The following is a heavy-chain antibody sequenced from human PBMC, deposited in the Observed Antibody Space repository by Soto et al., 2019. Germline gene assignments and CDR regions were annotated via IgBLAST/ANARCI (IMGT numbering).Heavy chain of an antibody. CDR2: ISSGSNYI. V-gene: IGHV3-21*01. CDR3: ARDYGKLNP. D-gene: IGHD2-15*01. J-gene: IGHJ5*02. Sequence: EVQLVESGGGLVKPGGSLRLSCAASGFTFSTYTMNWVRQTPGKGLEWVSSISSGSNYIYYADSLKGRFTISRDNAKNSLYLQMNSLRAEDTAVYYCARDYGKLNPWGQGTLVTVYS. CDR1: GFTFSTYT.